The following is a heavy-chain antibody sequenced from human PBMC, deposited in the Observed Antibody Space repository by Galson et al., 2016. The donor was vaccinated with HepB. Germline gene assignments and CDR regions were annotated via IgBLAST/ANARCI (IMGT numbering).Heavy chain of an antibody. Sequence: SVKVSCKASGYTFTDYDINWVRQATGQGLEWMGWMNPNTGNTGLAQKFQGRVTLTRNTSIRTAYMELNSLRSEDTAVYYFARYLERTGDFDKWGPGTLVTVSS. D-gene: IGHD3-3*01. J-gene: IGHJ4*02. V-gene: IGHV1-8*01. CDR3: ARYLERTGDFDK. CDR1: GYTFTDYD. CDR2: MNPNTGNT.